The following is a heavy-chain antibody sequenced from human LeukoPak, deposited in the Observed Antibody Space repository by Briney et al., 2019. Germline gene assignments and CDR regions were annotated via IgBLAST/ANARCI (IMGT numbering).Heavy chain of an antibody. V-gene: IGHV1-2*02. D-gene: IGHD6-19*01. J-gene: IGHJ4*02. CDR3: ARDGIAVAGTEYYFDY. Sequence: ASVKVSCKASGYTFTGYYMHWVRQAPGQGLEGMGWINPNSGGTNYAQKFQGRVTMTRDTSISTAYMELSRLRSDDTAVYYCARDGIAVAGTEYYFDYWGQGTLVTVSS. CDR1: GYTFTGYY. CDR2: INPNSGGT.